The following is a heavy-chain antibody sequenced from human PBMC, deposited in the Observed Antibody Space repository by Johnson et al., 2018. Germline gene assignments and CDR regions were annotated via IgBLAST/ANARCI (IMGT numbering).Heavy chain of an antibody. Sequence: QVQLVQSGAEVKKPGSSVKVSCKASGGTFSSYAISWVRQAPGQGLEWMGGIIPIFGTANYAQKFQGRVTTTADESTSTAYMELGRLGSEDTAGYYCARDLIGVEHYYYYYGMDVGGQGTTVNVSS. V-gene: IGHV1-69*12. CDR1: GGTFSSYA. CDR2: IIPIFGTA. CDR3: ARDLIGVEHYYYYYGMDV. J-gene: IGHJ6*02.